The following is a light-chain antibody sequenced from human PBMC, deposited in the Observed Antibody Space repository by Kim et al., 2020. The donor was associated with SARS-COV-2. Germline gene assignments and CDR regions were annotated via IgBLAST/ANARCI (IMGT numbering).Light chain of an antibody. V-gene: IGLV3-1*01. CDR3: QAWDSSKAV. J-gene: IGLJ2*01. CDR1: KLGDKY. CDR2: QDS. Sequence: SYELTQPPSVSVSPRQTASITCSGDKLGDKYACWYQQKPGQSPVLVIYQDSKRPSGIPERFSGSNSGNTATLTISGTQAMDEADYYCQAWDSSKAVFGGGTQLTVL.